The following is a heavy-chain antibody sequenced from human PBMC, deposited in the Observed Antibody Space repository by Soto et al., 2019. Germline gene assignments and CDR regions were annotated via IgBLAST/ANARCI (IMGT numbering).Heavy chain of an antibody. J-gene: IGHJ3*02. CDR2: IYSGGST. V-gene: IGHV3-53*02. CDR1: GFTVSSNY. CDR3: ARYCSGGSCPAGPHLGAFDI. Sequence: EVQLVETGGGLIQPGGSLRLSCAASGFTVSSNYMSWVRQAPGKGLEWVSVIYSGGSTYYADAVKGRCTISRDNSKNTLSSPMNSLRAEDTAVYYCARYCSGGSCPAGPHLGAFDIWGQGTMVTVSS. D-gene: IGHD2-15*01.